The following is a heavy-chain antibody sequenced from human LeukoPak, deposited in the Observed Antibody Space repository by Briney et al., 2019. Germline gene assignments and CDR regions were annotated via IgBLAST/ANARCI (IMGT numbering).Heavy chain of an antibody. CDR3: ARVVPAAIAFDY. CDR1: GFTFSNYW. Sequence: GGSLRLSCAASGFTFSNYWMSWVRQAPGKGLEWVANIKQDGSEKYYVGSVKGRFTISRDNAKNSLYLQMNSLRAEDTAVYYCARVVPAAIAFDYWGQGTLVTVSS. V-gene: IGHV3-7*01. CDR2: IKQDGSEK. J-gene: IGHJ4*02. D-gene: IGHD2-2*01.